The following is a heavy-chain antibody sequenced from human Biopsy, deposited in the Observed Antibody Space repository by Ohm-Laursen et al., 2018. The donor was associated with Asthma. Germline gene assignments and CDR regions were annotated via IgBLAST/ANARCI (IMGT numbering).Heavy chain of an antibody. CDR2: ISYGGKT. V-gene: IGHV4-39*01. CDR1: GGSMTPTSHY. CDR3: ARRITIFGVVQKDHGMDA. J-gene: IGHJ6*02. Sequence: SETLSLTCAVSGGSMTPTSHYWDWIRQAPGKGLEWIGYISYGGKTSYNPSLKNRVTISGDTSKNHFSLRLPSVTAADTAVYFCARRITIFGVVQKDHGMDAWGQGTTVIVSS. D-gene: IGHD3-3*01.